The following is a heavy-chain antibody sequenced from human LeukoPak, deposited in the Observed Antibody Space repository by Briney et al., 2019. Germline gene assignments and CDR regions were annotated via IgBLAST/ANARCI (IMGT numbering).Heavy chain of an antibody. CDR2: IRYDGTIK. CDR3: AKNPDSSGRKFFDY. J-gene: IGHJ4*02. CDR1: GFSLSIYG. Sequence: GGSLRLSCAASGFSLSIYGLHWVRQAPGKGPEWVSFIRYDGTIKYYADSVKGRFTISRDNSNNTLYLQMNGLRADDTAVYYCAKNPDSSGRKFFDYWGQGTLVTVSS. D-gene: IGHD6-19*01. V-gene: IGHV3-30*02.